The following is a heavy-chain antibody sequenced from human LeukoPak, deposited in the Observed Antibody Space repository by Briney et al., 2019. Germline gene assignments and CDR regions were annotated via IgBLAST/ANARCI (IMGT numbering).Heavy chain of an antibody. Sequence: GGSLRLSCAASGFTFSNSWMHWVRQSPGKGLVWVSRISDDGGSTTYADSVRGRFTISRDNAKNTLSLQMYSLRAEDTAVYYCARASPLRLYGMDVWGQGTTVTVSS. D-gene: IGHD3-3*01. J-gene: IGHJ6*02. V-gene: IGHV3-74*03. CDR3: ARASPLRLYGMDV. CDR2: ISDDGGST. CDR1: GFTFSNSW.